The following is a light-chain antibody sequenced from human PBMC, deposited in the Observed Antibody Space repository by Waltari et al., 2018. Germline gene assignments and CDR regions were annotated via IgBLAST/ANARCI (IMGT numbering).Light chain of an antibody. CDR2: DVS. CDR1: SGDVGGYSF. CDR3: CSFERSSHVL. Sequence: QSALTQPASVSGSPGQSITISCTGTSGDVGGYSFVSWYQHYSGKAPKLIIYDVSKRPSCVSNRFSGSKSGNTASLTISRLQAEDEADYYCCSFERSSHVLFGGGTKLTVL. J-gene: IGLJ2*01. V-gene: IGLV2-23*02.